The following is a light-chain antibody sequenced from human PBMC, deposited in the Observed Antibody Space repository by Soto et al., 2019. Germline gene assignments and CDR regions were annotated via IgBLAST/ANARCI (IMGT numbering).Light chain of an antibody. CDR2: LGS. CDR3: MQAVQTPFT. Sequence: DIVMTQSPLSLPATPGEPASISCRSSQSLLHSNGYNYLDWYLQKPGQSPQLLISLGSNRASGVPDRFSGSGSGTDFTLKISRVEAEDVGVYYCMQAVQTPFTFGPGTKVDIK. CDR1: QSLLHSNGYNY. J-gene: IGKJ3*01. V-gene: IGKV2-28*01.